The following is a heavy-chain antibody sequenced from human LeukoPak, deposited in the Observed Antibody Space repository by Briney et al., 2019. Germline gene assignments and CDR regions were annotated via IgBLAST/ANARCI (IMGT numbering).Heavy chain of an antibody. V-gene: IGHV4-4*07. CDR3: ARGRKEVVAATPPRINWFDP. J-gene: IGHJ5*02. CDR1: GGSISSYY. CDR2: IYTSGST. D-gene: IGHD2-15*01. Sequence: SETLSLTCTVSGGSISSYYWSWIRQPAGKGLEWIGRIYTSGSTNYNPSLKSRVTMSVDTSKNQFSLKLSSVTAADTAVYYCARGRKEVVAATPPRINWFDPWGQGTLVTVSS.